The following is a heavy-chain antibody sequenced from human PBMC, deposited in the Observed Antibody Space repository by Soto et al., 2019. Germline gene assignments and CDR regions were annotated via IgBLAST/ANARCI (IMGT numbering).Heavy chain of an antibody. CDR2: IIPIFGTA. CDR1: GGTFSSYA. D-gene: IGHD2-2*01. V-gene: IGHV1-69*01. Sequence: GASVKVSCKASGGTFSSYAISWVRQAPGQGLEWMGGIIPIFGTANYAQKFQGRVTITADESTSTAYMELSSLRSEDTAVYYCAREALDVVVPAAISPTRYYYYYGMDVWGQGTTVTVSS. J-gene: IGHJ6*02. CDR3: AREALDVVVPAAISPTRYYYYYGMDV.